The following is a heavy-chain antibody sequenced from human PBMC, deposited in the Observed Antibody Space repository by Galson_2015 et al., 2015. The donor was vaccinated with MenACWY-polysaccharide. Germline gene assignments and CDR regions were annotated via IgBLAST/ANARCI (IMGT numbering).Heavy chain of an antibody. CDR1: GYTFTNYW. Sequence: QSGAEVKKPGESLKISCQGSGYTFTNYWVAWVRQMPGKGLEWMGVIYPSDSDTRYSPSFQGQVTISADKSISTAYLQWGSLRASDTAMYYCARHQIEYSTSSCSDYWGQGTLVAVSS. CDR3: ARHQIEYSTSSCSDY. D-gene: IGHD6-6*01. V-gene: IGHV5-51*01. J-gene: IGHJ4*02. CDR2: IYPSDSDT.